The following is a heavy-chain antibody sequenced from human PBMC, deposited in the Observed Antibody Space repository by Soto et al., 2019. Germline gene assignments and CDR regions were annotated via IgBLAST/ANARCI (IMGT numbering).Heavy chain of an antibody. CDR1: GFTFSKYG. Sequence: QGQLVESGGGVVQPGRSLRLSCEASGFTFSKYGMQWVRQAPGKGLERVAVISYDGYLKYYVDSVKGRFTVARDNSKNTLFLEMNSLRVEDTAVYFCAKDFKVSGSHYGTLNYYYGMDVWGQGTTVTVSS. D-gene: IGHD3-10*01. V-gene: IGHV3-30*18. J-gene: IGHJ6*02. CDR3: AKDFKVSGSHYGTLNYYYGMDV. CDR2: ISYDGYLK.